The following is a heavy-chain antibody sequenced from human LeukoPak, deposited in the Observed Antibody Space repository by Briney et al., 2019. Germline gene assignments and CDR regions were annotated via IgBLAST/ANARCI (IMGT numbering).Heavy chain of an antibody. CDR1: GFTFSNYA. D-gene: IGHD3-10*01. V-gene: IGHV3-23*01. CDR3: AKYRGVIHVDY. Sequence: GGYLRRSCAASGFTFSNYAMSWVRQAPGKGLEWVSGITASGATAYYADSVKGRFTISRYNSKHTLYLQMNSLRAEDTALYYCAKYRGVIHVDYWGQGTLVTVSS. J-gene: IGHJ4*02. CDR2: ITASGATA.